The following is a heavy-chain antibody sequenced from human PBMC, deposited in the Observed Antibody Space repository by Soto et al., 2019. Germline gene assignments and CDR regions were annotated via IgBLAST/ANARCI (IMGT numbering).Heavy chain of an antibody. CDR2: ISYDGRNK. CDR1: GFTFSSYG. Sequence: QVQLVESGGGVVQPGRSLRLSCAASGFTFSSYGMHWVRQAPGKGLEWVAVISYDGRNKYYADSVKGRFTISRDNSKNTLYLHMNRVRDEDTAVYYCAEDRSIFGWRNWFDPWGQGTLVTVSS. D-gene: IGHD3-3*01. V-gene: IGHV3-30*18. CDR3: AEDRSIFGWRNWFDP. J-gene: IGHJ5*02.